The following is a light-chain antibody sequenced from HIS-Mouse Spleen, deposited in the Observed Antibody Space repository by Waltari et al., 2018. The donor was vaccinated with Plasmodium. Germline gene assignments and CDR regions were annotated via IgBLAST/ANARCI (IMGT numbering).Light chain of an antibody. CDR2: DVS. CDR3: CSYAGSYTYV. V-gene: IGLV2-11*01. J-gene: IGLJ1*01. CDR1: SSAVAGYNY. Sequence: QSALTQPRSVSGSPGQSVTIPCPGTSSAVAGYNYGSWYQQHPGKPPKLMIYDVSKRPSGVPDRFSGSKSGNTASLTISGLQAEDEADYYCCSYAGSYTYVFGTGTKVTVL.